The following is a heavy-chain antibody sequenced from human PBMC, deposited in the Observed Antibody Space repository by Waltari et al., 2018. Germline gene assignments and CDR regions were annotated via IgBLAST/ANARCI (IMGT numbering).Heavy chain of an antibody. V-gene: IGHV1-3*01. J-gene: IGHJ6*02. CDR2: INAGDGNA. Sequence: QVQLVQSGAEVKKPGASVKVSCKASGYTFTSYAMHWVPQAPGQRLEWMGWINAGDGNAKSSPKFQGRVTITRDTSASTVYMELSSLRSEDTAVYSCARDGPYYYGMDVWGQGTTVTVSS. CDR3: ARDGPYYYGMDV. CDR1: GYTFTSYA.